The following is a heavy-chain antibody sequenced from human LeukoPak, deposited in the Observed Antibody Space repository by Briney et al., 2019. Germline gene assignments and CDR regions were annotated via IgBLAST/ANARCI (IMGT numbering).Heavy chain of an antibody. CDR1: GFTFSSYS. Sequence: GGSLRLSCAASGFTFSSYSMNWVRQAPGKGLEWVSYISSSSSTVYYADSVKGRFTISRDNAKNSLYLQMNSLRAEDTAVYYCVRGKQDFDYWGQGTLVTVSS. CDR3: VRGKQDFDY. D-gene: IGHD3-10*01. V-gene: IGHV3-48*04. J-gene: IGHJ4*02. CDR2: ISSSSSTV.